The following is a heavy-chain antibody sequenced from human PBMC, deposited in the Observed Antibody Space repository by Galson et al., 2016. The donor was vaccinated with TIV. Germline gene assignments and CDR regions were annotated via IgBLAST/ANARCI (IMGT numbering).Heavy chain of an antibody. CDR3: ARDAGKYYHACDI. CDR2: IYYSGST. D-gene: IGHD1-14*01. CDR1: GGSISNGDYY. J-gene: IGHJ3*02. V-gene: IGHV4-30-4*01. Sequence: TLSLTCSVFGGSISNGDYYWSWIRQPPGKGLEWIGNIYYSGSTNLNPSLRSRLTMSVDRSRNLFSLNLYSVTAADTAGYYCARDAGKYYHACDIWGQGTMVAVSS.